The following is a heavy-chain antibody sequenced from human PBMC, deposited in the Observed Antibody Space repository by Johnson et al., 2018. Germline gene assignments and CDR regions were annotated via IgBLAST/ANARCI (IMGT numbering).Heavy chain of an antibody. CDR1: GITFENYG. Sequence: VQLLESGGGLGQPGGSLRLSCEDSGITFENYGMSWVRQAPGKGREWVAVIGIDGRSTYNEDSVKGPFTISRDNSKNMLYLQMNSLRAEDTAVYYCANHRYGEHQYFQSWGQGTQVTVSS. D-gene: IGHD4-17*01. V-gene: IGHV3-23*03. J-gene: IGHJ1*01. CDR2: IGIDGRST. CDR3: ANHRYGEHQYFQS.